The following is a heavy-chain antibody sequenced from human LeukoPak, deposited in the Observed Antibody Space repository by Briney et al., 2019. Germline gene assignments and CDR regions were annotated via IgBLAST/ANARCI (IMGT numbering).Heavy chain of an antibody. D-gene: IGHD4-17*01. V-gene: IGHV3-21*01. CDR2: IGASSTYI. CDR1: GFTFSSYS. CDR3: ARPTTVTTVSADAFDI. Sequence: GGSLRLSCAASGFTFSSYSMTWVRQAPGKGLEWVSSIGASSTYIYDAASLKGRFTISRDNAQNSLYLQMNSLRAEDSSVYYCARPTTVTTVSADAFDIWGQGTMVTVSS. J-gene: IGHJ3*02.